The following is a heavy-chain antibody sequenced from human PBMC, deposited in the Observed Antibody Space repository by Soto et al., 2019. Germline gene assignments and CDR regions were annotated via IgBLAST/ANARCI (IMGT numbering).Heavy chain of an antibody. CDR2: INAGNGNT. J-gene: IGHJ5*02. D-gene: IGHD1-1*01. CDR3: ARETGTTFYDWFDP. V-gene: IGHV1-3*01. CDR1: GYTFTSYA. Sequence: RASVKVSCKASGYTFTSYAMHWVRQAPGQRLEWMGWINAGNGNTKYSQKFQGRVTITRDTSASTAYMELSSLRSEDTAVYYCARETGTTFYDWFDPWGQGTLVTVSS.